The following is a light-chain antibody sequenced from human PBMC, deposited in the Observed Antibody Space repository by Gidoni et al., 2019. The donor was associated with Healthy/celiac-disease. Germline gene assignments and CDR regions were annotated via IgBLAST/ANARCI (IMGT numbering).Light chain of an antibody. Sequence: LVLTQSPATLSASPGESTTLSCRPSQSVSSNLDWYQQKPGQAPRLLIYGASTRATGIPARFSGSGSGTEFTLTISRLQSEDFAVYYCQQYNKWPETFGQXTKVEIK. CDR3: QQYNKWPET. V-gene: IGKV3-15*01. CDR2: GAS. J-gene: IGKJ1*01. CDR1: QSVSSN.